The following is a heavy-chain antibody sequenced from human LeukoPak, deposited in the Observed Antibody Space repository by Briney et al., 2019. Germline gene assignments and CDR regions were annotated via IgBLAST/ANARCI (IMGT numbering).Heavy chain of an antibody. Sequence: PSETLSLTCTVSGYSISSGYYWGWIRQPPGKGLEWIGSIYHSGSTYYNPSLKSRVTISVDTSKNQFSLKLSSVTAADTAVYYCARDGDRGIRYYMDVWGKGTTVTVSS. J-gene: IGHJ6*03. CDR3: ARDGDRGIRYYMDV. V-gene: IGHV4-38-2*02. CDR2: IYHSGST. D-gene: IGHD4-17*01. CDR1: GYSISSGYY.